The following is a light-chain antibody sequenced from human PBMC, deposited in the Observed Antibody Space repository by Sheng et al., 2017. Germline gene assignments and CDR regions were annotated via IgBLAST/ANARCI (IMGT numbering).Light chain of an antibody. CDR2: GAS. CDR3: QQRSKWPGS. V-gene: IGKV3-11*01. Sequence: EIVMTQSPATLSVSPGERATLSCRASQSVGNNLAWFQQMPGQVPRLLIYGASTRATGIPARFSGSGSGTDFTLTVSSLEPEDFAVYYCQQRSKWPGSFGQGTKLEI. J-gene: IGKJ2*03. CDR1: QSVGNN.